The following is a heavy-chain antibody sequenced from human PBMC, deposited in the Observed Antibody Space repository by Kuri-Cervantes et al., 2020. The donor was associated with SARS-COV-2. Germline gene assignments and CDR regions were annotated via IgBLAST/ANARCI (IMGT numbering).Heavy chain of an antibody. CDR2: INHSGST. Sequence: SETLSLTCAVYGGSFSGYYWSWIRQPPGKGLEWIGEINHSGSTNYNPSPKSRVTISVDTSKNQFSLKLSPVTAADTAVYYCARGRVYCSSTSCFIWSFDPWGQGTRVTVSS. CDR3: ARGRVYCSSTSCFIWSFDP. CDR1: GGSFSGYY. D-gene: IGHD2-2*01. V-gene: IGHV4-34*01. J-gene: IGHJ5*02.